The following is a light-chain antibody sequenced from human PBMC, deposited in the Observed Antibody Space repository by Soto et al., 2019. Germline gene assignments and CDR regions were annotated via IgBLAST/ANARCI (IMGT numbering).Light chain of an antibody. J-gene: IGKJ2*01. CDR2: DTS. V-gene: IGKV3-11*01. CDR1: QSVSSY. Sequence: EIVLTQSPATLSLSPGERATLSCRASQSVSSYIAWYQQKPGQAPRLLIYDTSNRATGIPARFSGSGSGTDSTLSISSLEPEDFAVYHCQQRSSWPYTFGQGTKLEIK. CDR3: QQRSSWPYT.